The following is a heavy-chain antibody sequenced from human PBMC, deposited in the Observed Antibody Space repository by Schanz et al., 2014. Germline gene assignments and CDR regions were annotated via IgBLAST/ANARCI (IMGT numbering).Heavy chain of an antibody. CDR3: ATDYSGGGCHI. J-gene: IGHJ3*02. V-gene: IGHV3-30*03. CDR2: ISYHGSER. CDR1: GFSFSSYS. Sequence: VQLVESGGGLVQPGGSLRLSCAVSGFSFSSYSMSWVRQAPGRGLEWVAVISYHGSERYSADSVKGRFTISRDNSKNTVYLQMNSLRAEDTALYFCATDYSGGGCHIWGQGTMVTVSS. D-gene: IGHD6-19*01.